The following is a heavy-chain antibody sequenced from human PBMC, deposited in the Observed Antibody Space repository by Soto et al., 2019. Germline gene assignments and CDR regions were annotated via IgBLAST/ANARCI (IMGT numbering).Heavy chain of an antibody. CDR3: ASSYCSSTSCNEVLDY. CDR1: GFTFSSYS. Sequence: EVQLVVSGGGLVQPGGSLRLSCAASGFTFSSYSMNWVRQAPGKGLEWVSYISSSSSTIYYADSVKGRFTISRDNAKNSLYLQMNSLRAEDTAVYYCASSYCSSTSCNEVLDYWGQGTLVTVSS. J-gene: IGHJ4*02. CDR2: ISSSSSTI. D-gene: IGHD2-2*01. V-gene: IGHV3-48*01.